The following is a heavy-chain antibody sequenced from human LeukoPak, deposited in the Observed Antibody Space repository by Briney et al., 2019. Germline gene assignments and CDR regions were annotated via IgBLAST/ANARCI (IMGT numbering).Heavy chain of an antibody. J-gene: IGHJ4*02. CDR3: VVGGSPGY. Sequence: GGSLRLSCAASGLAFSAYKMHWVRQAPRKGLVWFSRISTDGHTTDYADFVQGRFTASRDNTKNTWSLEMNSLRAEDTAVYYCVVGGSPGYWGQGTLVTVSS. V-gene: IGHV3-74*01. D-gene: IGHD2-15*01. CDR2: ISTDGHTT. CDR1: GLAFSAYK.